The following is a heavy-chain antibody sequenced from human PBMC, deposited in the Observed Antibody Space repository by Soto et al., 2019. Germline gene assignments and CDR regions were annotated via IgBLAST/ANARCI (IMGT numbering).Heavy chain of an antibody. CDR1: GFTFSSYW. Sequence: GGSLRLSCAASGFTFSSYWMSWVRQAPGKGLEWVANIKQDGSEKYYVDSVKGRFTISRDNAKNSLYLQMNSLRAEDTAVYHCARASTNKGRPGSSNWFDPWGQGTLVTVSS. CDR3: ARASTNKGRPGSSNWFDP. CDR2: IKQDGSEK. J-gene: IGHJ5*02. V-gene: IGHV3-7*03. D-gene: IGHD2-2*01.